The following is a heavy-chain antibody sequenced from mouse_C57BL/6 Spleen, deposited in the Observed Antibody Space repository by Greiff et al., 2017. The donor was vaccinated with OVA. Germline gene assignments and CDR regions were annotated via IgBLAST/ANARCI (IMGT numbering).Heavy chain of an antibody. J-gene: IGHJ2*01. Sequence: QVQLQQSGPELVKPGASVKISCKASGYAFSSSWMNWVKQRPGKGLEWIGRIYPGDGDTNYNGKFKGKATLTADKSSSTAYMQLSSLTSEDSAVYFCARGTRPYYFDYWGQGTTLTVSS. V-gene: IGHV1-82*01. CDR2: IYPGDGDT. D-gene: IGHD1-3*01. CDR3: ARGTRPYYFDY. CDR1: GYAFSSSW.